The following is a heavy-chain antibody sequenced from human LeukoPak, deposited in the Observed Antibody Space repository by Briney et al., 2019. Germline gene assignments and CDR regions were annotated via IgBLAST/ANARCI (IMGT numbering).Heavy chain of an antibody. Sequence: AGGSLRLSCAASGFTFSSYEMNWARQAPGKGLEWVSYISSSGSTIYYAESVKGRFTISRDNAKNSLYLQMNSLRAEDTAVYYCARNTYSDYYDSSGYSPGDFDYWGQGTLDTVSS. CDR2: ISSSGSTI. V-gene: IGHV3-48*03. D-gene: IGHD3-22*01. J-gene: IGHJ4*02. CDR3: ARNTYSDYYDSSGYSPGDFDY. CDR1: GFTFSSYE.